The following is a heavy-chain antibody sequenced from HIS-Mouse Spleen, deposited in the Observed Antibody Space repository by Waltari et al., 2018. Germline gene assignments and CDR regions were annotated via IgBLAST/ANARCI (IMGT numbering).Heavy chain of an antibody. CDR3: ARGLVAAGIFDY. CDR2: IYYSGST. Sequence: QVQLQESGPGLVKPSETLSLTCTVSGGSISSYYWSWIRQPPGKGLEWIGYIYYSGSTNYNPPRESRITISVDTSKNQFSLKLSSVTAADTAVYYCARGLVAAGIFDYWGQGTLVTVSS. V-gene: IGHV4-59*01. D-gene: IGHD1-26*01. CDR1: GGSISSYY. J-gene: IGHJ4*02.